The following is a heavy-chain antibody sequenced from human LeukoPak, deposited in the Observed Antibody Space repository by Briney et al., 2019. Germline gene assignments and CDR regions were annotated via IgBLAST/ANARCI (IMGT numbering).Heavy chain of an antibody. CDR2: ISGSGGST. CDR3: AKAKYAVAGTGAFDY. V-gene: IGHV3-23*01. Sequence: GGSLRLSCAASGFTFSSYGMSWVRQAPGKGLEWVSAISGSGGSTYYADSVKGRFTISRDNSKNTLYLQMNSLRAEDTAVYYCAKAKYAVAGTGAFDYWGQGTLVTVSS. CDR1: GFTFSSYG. J-gene: IGHJ4*02. D-gene: IGHD6-19*01.